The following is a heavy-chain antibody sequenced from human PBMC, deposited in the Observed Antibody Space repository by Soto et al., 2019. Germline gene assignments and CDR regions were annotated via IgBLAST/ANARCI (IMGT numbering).Heavy chain of an antibody. CDR3: ARGRYDFCSGYYFKPHDAFDF. Sequence: ASVKVSCKASGYTFTSYDINWVRQATGQGLEWMGWMNPNSGNTGYAQKFQGRVTMTRNTSISTAYMELSSLRSEDTAVYYCARGRYDFCSGYYFKPHDAFDFWGQGTMVTVSS. CDR1: GYTFTSYD. J-gene: IGHJ3*01. CDR2: MNPNSGNT. V-gene: IGHV1-8*01. D-gene: IGHD3-3*01.